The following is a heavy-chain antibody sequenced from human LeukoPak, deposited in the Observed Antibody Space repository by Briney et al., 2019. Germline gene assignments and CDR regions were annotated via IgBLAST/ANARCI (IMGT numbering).Heavy chain of an antibody. CDR1: GGSISSSSYY. Sequence: SETLSLTYTVSGGSISSSSYYWGWIRQPPGKGLEWIGSIYYSGSTYYNPSLKSRVTISVDTSKNQFSLKLSSVTAADTAVYYCAREVMEQQGAYYFDYWGQGTLVTVSS. CDR3: AREVMEQQGAYYFDY. J-gene: IGHJ4*02. V-gene: IGHV4-39*07. CDR2: IYYSGST. D-gene: IGHD6-13*01.